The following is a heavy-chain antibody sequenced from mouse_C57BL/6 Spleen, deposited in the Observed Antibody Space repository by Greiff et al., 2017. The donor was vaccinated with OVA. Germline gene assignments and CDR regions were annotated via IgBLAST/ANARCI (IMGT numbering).Heavy chain of an antibody. CDR2: IYPGDGDT. J-gene: IGHJ2*01. CDR1: GYAFSSYW. CDR3: AIYGSSYDFDY. D-gene: IGHD1-1*01. V-gene: IGHV1-80*01. Sequence: VQLQQSGAELVKPGASVKISCKASGYAFSSYWMNWVKQRPGKGLEWIGQIYPGDGDTNYNGKFKGKATLTADKSSSTAYMQLSSLTSDDSAVYFCAIYGSSYDFDYWGQGTTLTVSS.